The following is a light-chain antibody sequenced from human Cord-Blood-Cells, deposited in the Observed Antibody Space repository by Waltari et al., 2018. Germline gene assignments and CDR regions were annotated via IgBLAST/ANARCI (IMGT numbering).Light chain of an antibody. V-gene: IGLV2-8*01. J-gene: IGLJ2*01. Sequence: QSALTQPPSASGSPGPSVTNSCPGTSSAVGGHHYVSWYQQHPGKAPKLMIYEVSKRPSGVPDRFSGSKSGNTASLTVSGLQAEDEADYYCSSYAGSNNLVFGGGTKLTVL. CDR3: SSYAGSNNLV. CDR2: EVS. CDR1: SSAVGGHHY.